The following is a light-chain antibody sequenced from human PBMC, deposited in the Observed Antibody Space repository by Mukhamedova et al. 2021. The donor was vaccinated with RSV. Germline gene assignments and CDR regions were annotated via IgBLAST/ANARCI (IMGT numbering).Light chain of an antibody. Sequence: HQKPGQAPRLLIFKTSSRATGIPDRFSGTGSGTDFSLTISRLDPEDFGIYYCQQFGGSPPVTFGGGTKVEI. V-gene: IGKV3-20*01. J-gene: IGKJ4*01. CDR3: QQFGGSPPVT. CDR2: KTS.